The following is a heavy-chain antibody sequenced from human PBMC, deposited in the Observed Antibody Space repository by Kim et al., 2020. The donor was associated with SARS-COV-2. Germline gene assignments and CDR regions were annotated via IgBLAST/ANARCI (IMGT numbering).Heavy chain of an antibody. CDR3: ARDGSYYGSGSQNYYYYYGMDV. Sequence: GGSLRLSCAASGFTFSSYSMNWVRQAPGKGLEWVSYISSSSSTIYYADSVKGRFTISRDNAKNSLYLQMNSLRDEDTAVYYCARDGSYYGSGSQNYYYYYGMDVWGQGTTVTVSS. V-gene: IGHV3-48*02. CDR1: GFTFSSYS. D-gene: IGHD3-10*01. CDR2: ISSSSSTI. J-gene: IGHJ6*01.